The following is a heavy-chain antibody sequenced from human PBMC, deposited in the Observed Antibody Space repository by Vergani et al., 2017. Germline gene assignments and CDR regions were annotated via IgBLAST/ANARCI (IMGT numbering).Heavy chain of an antibody. D-gene: IGHD6-19*01. CDR3: AKPRKTPYSSGWYS. J-gene: IGHJ4*02. CDR2: ISYDGSNK. V-gene: IGHV3-30*18. Sequence: QVQLVESGGGVVQPGRSLRLSCAASGFTFSSYGMHWVRQAPGKGLEWVAVISYDGSNKYYTDSVKGRFTSSRDNSKNTLYLQMNSLRAEDTAVYYCAKPRKTPYSSGWYSWGQGTLVTVSS. CDR1: GFTFSSYG.